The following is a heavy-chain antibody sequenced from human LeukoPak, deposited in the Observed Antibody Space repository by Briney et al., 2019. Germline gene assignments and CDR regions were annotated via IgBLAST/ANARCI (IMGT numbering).Heavy chain of an antibody. J-gene: IGHJ6*03. V-gene: IGHV3-20*01. D-gene: IGHD2-2*01. CDR1: GFTFDDYG. CDR3: PRLGIIVVVPAFQYYYYMVA. CDR2: INWNGGST. Sequence: PGESLRLSCAAYGFTFDDYGMSWVRPAQGEGREWVAGINWNGGSTGYADSVEGRFTISRDTAKNSLYLQMHSLRAEDTCLYECPRLGIIVVVPAFQYYYYMVAWGKRTPLT.